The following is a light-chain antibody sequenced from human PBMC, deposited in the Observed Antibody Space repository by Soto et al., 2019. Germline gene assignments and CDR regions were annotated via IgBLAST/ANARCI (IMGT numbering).Light chain of an antibody. V-gene: IGKV3-15*01. CDR1: QSVSGN. Sequence: IVMTQSPATLSVSQGDRATLSCRASQSVSGNLAWYQQKPGQAPRLLICGASIRATGIQARFSGSGSGTEFTLTITSLQSEDFAVYYCQQYDNGYTFGQGTKLEIK. J-gene: IGKJ2*01. CDR3: QQYDNGYT. CDR2: GAS.